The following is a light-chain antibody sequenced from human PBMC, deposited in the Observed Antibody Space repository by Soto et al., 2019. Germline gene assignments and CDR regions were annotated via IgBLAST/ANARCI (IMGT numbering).Light chain of an antibody. CDR1: SSDVGGYNY. CDR2: NVS. J-gene: IGLJ2*01. Sequence: QSALTQPASVSGSPGQSITISCTGTSSDVGGYNYVSWYQQHPGKAPKLMIYNVSNRPSGVSNRFSGSKSGNTASLTISGLQAEDEGHYYCRSFTSTNTVLFGGGTKVTVL. V-gene: IGLV2-14*01. CDR3: RSFTSTNTVL.